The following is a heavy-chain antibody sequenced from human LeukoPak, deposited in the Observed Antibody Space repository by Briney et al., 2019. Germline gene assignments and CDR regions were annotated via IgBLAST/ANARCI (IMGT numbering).Heavy chain of an antibody. CDR3: ARAQSIAAAGTGNWFDP. CDR1: GGSFSGYY. Sequence: PSETPSLTCAVYGGSFSGYYWSWIRQPPGKGLEWIGEINHSGSTNYNPSLKSRVTISVDTSKNQFSLKLSSVTAADTAVYYCARAQSIAAAGTGNWFDPWGQGTLVTVSS. J-gene: IGHJ5*02. CDR2: INHSGST. D-gene: IGHD6-13*01. V-gene: IGHV4-34*01.